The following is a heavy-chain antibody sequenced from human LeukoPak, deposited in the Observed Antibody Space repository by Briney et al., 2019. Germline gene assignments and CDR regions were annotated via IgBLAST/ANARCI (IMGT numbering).Heavy chain of an antibody. CDR3: ACRGEVGATSSFSPYFDY. D-gene: IGHD1-26*01. CDR2: FSVYNGNT. Sequence: SVKVSCKASGYTFTSYGISRLRQAPGQGLEWMGWFSVYNGNTNYAQKLKGRVTMTTDTSTRTAYMELRSLRSDDTAVYYCACRGEVGATSSFSPYFDYWGQGTLVTVSS. J-gene: IGHJ4*02. V-gene: IGHV1-18*01. CDR1: GYTFTSYG.